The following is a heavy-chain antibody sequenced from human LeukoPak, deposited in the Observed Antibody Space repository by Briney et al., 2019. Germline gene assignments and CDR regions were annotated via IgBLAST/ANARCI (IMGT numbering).Heavy chain of an antibody. CDR2: IYSCDSTT. J-gene: IGHJ6*03. CDR3: ARQINREYYVDV. Sequence: GESLKISCQASGYTFTTSWIGWVRQMPGKGLEWMGIIYSCDSTTIYIPSFEGQLTISVDKSIDTAYLQWRSPKASDTAMYFCARQINREYYVDVWGKGTTVTVSS. V-gene: IGHV5-51*01. D-gene: IGHD1-14*01. CDR1: GYTFTTSW.